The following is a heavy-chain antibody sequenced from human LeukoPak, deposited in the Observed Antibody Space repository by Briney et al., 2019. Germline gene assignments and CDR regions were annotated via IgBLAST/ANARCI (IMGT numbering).Heavy chain of an antibody. CDR2: INPNSGGT. CDR1: GYTFTGYY. D-gene: IGHD2-15*01. CDR3: ARGSPIVVVVAARYDYYGMDV. Sequence: ASVKVSCKASGYTFTGYYMHWVRQAPGQGLEWMGWINPNSGGTNYAQKFQGRVTMTRDTSISTAYMELSRQRSDDTAVYYCARGSPIVVVVAARYDYYGMDVWGQGTTVTVSS. V-gene: IGHV1-2*02. J-gene: IGHJ6*02.